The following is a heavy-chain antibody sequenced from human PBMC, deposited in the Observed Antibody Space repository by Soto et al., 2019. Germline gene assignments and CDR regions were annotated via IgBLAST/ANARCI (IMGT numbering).Heavy chain of an antibody. Sequence: GGSLRLSCAAAGFAFSTYAMTWVRQAPGKGLEWVSVISGSGGSSYYAASVKGRFTISRDNSKNTLWLHMNSLRGEDTAVYYCAKVARRQYFDYWGQGTLVTVSS. CDR3: AKVARRQYFDY. J-gene: IGHJ4*02. CDR2: ISGSGGSS. CDR1: GFAFSTYA. V-gene: IGHV3-23*01.